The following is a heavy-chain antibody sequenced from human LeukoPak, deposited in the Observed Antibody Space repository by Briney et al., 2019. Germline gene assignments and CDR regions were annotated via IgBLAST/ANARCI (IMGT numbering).Heavy chain of an antibody. J-gene: IGHJ5*02. D-gene: IGHD3-10*01. CDR3: ARDSGTTGEVKFDP. CDR1: GGSISNYY. V-gene: IGHV4-34*01. Sequence: SETLSLTCTVSGGSISNYYWSWIRQPPGKGLEWIGEINHSGSTNYNPSLKSRVTISVDTSKNQFSLKLSSVTAADTGVYYCARDSGTTGEVKFDPWGQGTLVTVSS. CDR2: INHSGST.